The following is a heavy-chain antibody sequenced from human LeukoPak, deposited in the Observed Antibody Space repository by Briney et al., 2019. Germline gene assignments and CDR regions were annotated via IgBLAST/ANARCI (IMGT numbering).Heavy chain of an antibody. D-gene: IGHD3-22*01. V-gene: IGHV3-23*01. Sequence: PGGSLRLSCAASGFTFSSYTMSWVRQAPGKGLEWVSTISITGGSTYYADSVMGRFTISRDNSKNTVYLRMNSLRAEDTAVYYCAKEGSTLWDYDSSGAFWGQGTLVTVSS. J-gene: IGHJ4*02. CDR2: ISITGGST. CDR3: AKEGSTLWDYDSSGAF. CDR1: GFTFSSYT.